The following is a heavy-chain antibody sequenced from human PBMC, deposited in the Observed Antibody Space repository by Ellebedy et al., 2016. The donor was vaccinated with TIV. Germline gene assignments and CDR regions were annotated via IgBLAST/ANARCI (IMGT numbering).Heavy chain of an antibody. CDR3: ARTPRYCSSTSCYARGNDAFDI. Sequence: GSLRLXXAVYAGSFSGYYWSWIRQSPGKGLEWIGEINHSGSSNYNPSLKSRVTISVDTSKNQFSLKLSSVTAADTAVYYCARTPRYCSSTSCYARGNDAFDIWGQGTMVTVSS. CDR1: AGSFSGYY. J-gene: IGHJ3*02. V-gene: IGHV4-34*01. D-gene: IGHD2-2*01. CDR2: INHSGSS.